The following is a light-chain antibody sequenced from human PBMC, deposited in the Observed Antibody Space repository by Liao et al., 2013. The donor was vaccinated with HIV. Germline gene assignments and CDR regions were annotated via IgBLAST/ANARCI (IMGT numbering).Light chain of an antibody. CDR2: YDS. Sequence: SYELTQPPSVSVAPGKTARITCGGNNIGSKSVHWYQQKPGQAPVLVIYYDSDRPSGIPERFSGSNSGNTATLTINRVEAGDEADYYCQVWDSSSDQQVFGGGTKLTVL. CDR1: NIGSKS. CDR3: QVWDSSSDQQV. V-gene: IGLV3-21*01. J-gene: IGLJ3*02.